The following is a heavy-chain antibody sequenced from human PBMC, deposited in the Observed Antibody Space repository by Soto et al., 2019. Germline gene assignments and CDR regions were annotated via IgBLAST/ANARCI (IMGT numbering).Heavy chain of an antibody. CDR3: AMDYGDRPEYFKH. CDR1: GYTFTSYG. CDR2: ISPLKGRT. V-gene: IGHV1-18*04. D-gene: IGHD4-17*01. J-gene: IGHJ1*01. Sequence: QVQLVQSGPDLKRPGASMKVSCKASGYTFTSYGIIWVRQAPGQGLEWMAWISPLKGRTQYSQKAQGRVTLSTDTSSNTAYMEMTTLRFDDTAVYYCAMDYGDRPEYFKHWGQGTLVTVS.